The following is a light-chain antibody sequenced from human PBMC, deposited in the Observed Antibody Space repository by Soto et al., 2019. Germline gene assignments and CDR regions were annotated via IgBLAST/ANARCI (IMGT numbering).Light chain of an antibody. J-gene: IGKJ4*01. CDR2: GAS. Sequence: EIVMTQSPATLSVSPGERATLSCRASQSVSSNLAWYQQNPGQAPRLLIYGASTRATGIPARFSGSGSGTEFTLTISSLQSEDFAVYYCQHYNNLPLTFGGGTKVEIK. CDR3: QHYNNLPLT. CDR1: QSVSSN. V-gene: IGKV3-15*01.